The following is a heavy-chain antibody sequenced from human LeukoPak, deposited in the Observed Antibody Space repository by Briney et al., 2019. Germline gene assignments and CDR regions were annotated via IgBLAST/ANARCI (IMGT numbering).Heavy chain of an antibody. V-gene: IGHV3-21*01. CDR3: ARGSEVRGVIGEGIDY. CDR1: GGSFRGYF. J-gene: IGHJ4*02. Sequence: ETLSLTCAVYGGSFRGYFWSWIRQPPGKGLEWVSSISSSSSYIYYADSVKGRFTISRDNAKNSLYLQMNSLRAEDTAVYYCARGSEVRGVIGEGIDYWGQGTLVTVSS. CDR2: ISSSSSYI. D-gene: IGHD3-10*01.